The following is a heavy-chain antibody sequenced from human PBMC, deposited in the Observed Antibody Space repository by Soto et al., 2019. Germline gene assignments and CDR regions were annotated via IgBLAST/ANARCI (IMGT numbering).Heavy chain of an antibody. Sequence: QVQLVESGGGLVKPGGSLRLSCIASGFSFDDHYMTWVRQAPGKGLEWISQISKRGDKIFYADSVRGRFTISRDNGKNALYLQLSSLRVEDTAVYYCARIKTAARWMQCLDYWGQGTLVTVSS. CDR2: ISKRGDKI. J-gene: IGHJ4*02. CDR3: ARIKTAARWMQCLDY. D-gene: IGHD2-2*03. V-gene: IGHV3-11*01. CDR1: GFSFDDHY.